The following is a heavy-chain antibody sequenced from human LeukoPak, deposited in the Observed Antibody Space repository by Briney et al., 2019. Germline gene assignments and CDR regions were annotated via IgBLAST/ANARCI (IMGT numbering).Heavy chain of an antibody. Sequence: KASETLSLTCTVSGGSISSGGHYWSWIRQHPGRGLEWIGYIYFSGSTYYKPSLKSRVTISLDTSKNQFSLKLNSVTAADTAIYYCARNILGSDTFDIWGQGTLVTVSS. CDR1: GGSISSGGHY. D-gene: IGHD7-27*01. V-gene: IGHV4-31*03. J-gene: IGHJ3*02. CDR3: ARNILGSDTFDI. CDR2: IYFSGST.